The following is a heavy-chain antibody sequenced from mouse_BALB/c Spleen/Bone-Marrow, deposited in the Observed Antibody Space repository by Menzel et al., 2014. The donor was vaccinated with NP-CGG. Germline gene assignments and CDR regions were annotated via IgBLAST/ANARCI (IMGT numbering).Heavy chain of an antibody. CDR1: GFTFSNFG. V-gene: IGHV5-17*02. J-gene: IGHJ4*01. CDR3: ARSTWSYYNGMDY. Sequence: EVQVVESGGGLVQPGGSRKLSCAASGFTFSNFGIHWVRQAPEKGLEWVAYISGVSSTIYYADTVKGRFTTSRDNPKNTLFLQMTSLRSEDTAMYYCARSTWSYYNGMDYWGQGTSVTVSS. D-gene: IGHD1-1*01. CDR2: ISGVSSTI.